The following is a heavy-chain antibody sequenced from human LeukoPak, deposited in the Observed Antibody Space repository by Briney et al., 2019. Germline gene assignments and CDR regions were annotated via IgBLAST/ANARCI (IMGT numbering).Heavy chain of an antibody. Sequence: PGGSLRLSCAASGFTFSSYAMSWIRQAPGKGLEWVSYFGSSGGPIYYADSVKGRFTISRDNAKNSLYLQMNSLRAEDTAVYYCARAGYYYDSSGYFNWGQGTLVTVSS. V-gene: IGHV3-11*04. CDR2: FGSSGGPI. CDR3: ARAGYYYDSSGYFN. J-gene: IGHJ4*02. D-gene: IGHD3-22*01. CDR1: GFTFSSYA.